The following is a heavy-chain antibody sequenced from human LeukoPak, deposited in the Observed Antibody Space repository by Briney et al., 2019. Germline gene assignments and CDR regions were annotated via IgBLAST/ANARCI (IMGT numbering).Heavy chain of an antibody. V-gene: IGHV3-11*01. Sequence: PGGSLRLSCAASGFTFSDYYMRWIRQAPGKGLEWVSYISSSGSTIYYADSVKGRFTISRDNAKNSLYLQMNSLRAEDTAVYYCARDSTSYDFWSGYWEANYYYYGMDVWGQGTTVTVSS. D-gene: IGHD3-3*01. CDR2: ISSSGSTI. CDR1: GFTFSDYY. CDR3: ARDSTSYDFWSGYWEANYYYYGMDV. J-gene: IGHJ6*02.